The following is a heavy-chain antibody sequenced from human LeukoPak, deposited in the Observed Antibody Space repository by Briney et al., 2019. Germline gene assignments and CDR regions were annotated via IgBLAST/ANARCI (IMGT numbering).Heavy chain of an antibody. CDR1: GFTFSNYA. D-gene: IGHD5-18*01. V-gene: IGHV3-23*01. J-gene: IGHJ4*02. CDR3: AKSLKEIQLWDY. CDR2: ISGRRGDT. Sequence: PGGSLRFSCAASGFTFSNYAMSWVRQAPGKRLEWVSAISGRRGDTYYPDPVKGRFTISRDTSKNTLYLQMNSLRDEDTAEYYCAKSLKEIQLWDYWGQGTLVTVSS.